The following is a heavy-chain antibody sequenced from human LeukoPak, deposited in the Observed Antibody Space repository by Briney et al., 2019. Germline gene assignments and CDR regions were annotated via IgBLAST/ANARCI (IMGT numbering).Heavy chain of an antibody. CDR1: GFTFSSYW. CDR2: IKTDGSEK. V-gene: IGHV3-7*03. CDR3: ARDYTGYFP. J-gene: IGHJ5*02. Sequence: GGSLRLSCEASGFTFSSYWMSWVRQAPGKGLGWVANIKTDGSEKYYVDSVKGRFTISRDNAKNSLYLQMNSLRAEDTAVYYCARDYTGYFPWGQGTLVIVSS. D-gene: IGHD3-9*01.